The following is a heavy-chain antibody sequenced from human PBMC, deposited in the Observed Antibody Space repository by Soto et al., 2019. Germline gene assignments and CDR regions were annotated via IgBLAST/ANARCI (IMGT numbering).Heavy chain of an antibody. D-gene: IGHD5-12*01. CDR2: IYYSGST. V-gene: IGHV4-59*01. CDR1: GDSIRSYY. CDR3: ARAYGGFDNGLDV. J-gene: IGHJ6*02. Sequence: PSETLSLTCTVSGDSIRSYYWTWIRQPPGKGLELIGYIYYSGSTRYNTSLNRRVTISVKMSKNQFSLKLSSVIAADTAVDYCARAYGGFDNGLDVWGQGTAVTVSS.